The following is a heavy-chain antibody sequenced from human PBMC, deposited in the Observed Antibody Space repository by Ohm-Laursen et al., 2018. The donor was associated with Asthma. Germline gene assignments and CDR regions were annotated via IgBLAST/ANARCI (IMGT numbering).Heavy chain of an antibody. CDR3: AKGAYYYDSSGYHH. D-gene: IGHD3-22*01. V-gene: IGHV3-30*04. CDR1: GFTFSSYA. J-gene: IGHJ5*02. Sequence: SLRLSCAASGFTFSSYAMHWVRQAPGKGLEWVAVISYDGSNKYYADSVKGRFTISRDNSKNTLYLQMNSLRAEDTAVYYCAKGAYYYDSSGYHHWGQGTLVTVSS. CDR2: ISYDGSNK.